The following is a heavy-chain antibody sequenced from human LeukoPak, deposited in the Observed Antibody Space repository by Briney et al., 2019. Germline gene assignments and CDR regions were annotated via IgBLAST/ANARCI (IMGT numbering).Heavy chain of an antibody. Sequence: TGGSLRLSCAASGLSFSSHWMHWVRQAPGKGMVWVSRITNDGSSTTYADSVKGRFTISRDNSKNTLYLQMNNLRAEDTAMYYCAREMYSGMYNDAFDIWGQGTKVTVSS. CDR3: AREMYSGMYNDAFDI. V-gene: IGHV3-74*01. CDR1: GLSFSSHW. CDR2: ITNDGSST. D-gene: IGHD1-26*01. J-gene: IGHJ3*02.